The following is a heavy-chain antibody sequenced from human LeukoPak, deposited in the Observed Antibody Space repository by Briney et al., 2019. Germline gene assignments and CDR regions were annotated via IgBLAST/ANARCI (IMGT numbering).Heavy chain of an antibody. CDR1: GGTFSSYA. CDR2: IIPILGIA. D-gene: IGHD1-26*01. J-gene: IGHJ4*02. Sequence: SVKVSCKASGGTFSSYAISWVRQAPGQGLEWMGRIIPILGIANYAQKFQGRVTITADKSTSTACMELSSLRSEDTAVYYCARDNSGCYMGLGYWGQGTLVTVSS. V-gene: IGHV1-69*04. CDR3: ARDNSGCYMGLGY.